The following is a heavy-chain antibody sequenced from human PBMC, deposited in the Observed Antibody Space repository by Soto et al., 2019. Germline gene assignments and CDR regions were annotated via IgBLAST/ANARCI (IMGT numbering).Heavy chain of an antibody. CDR1: GFTFSSYS. D-gene: IGHD2-15*01. V-gene: IGHV3-21*01. CDR2: ISSSSSYI. J-gene: IGHJ5*02. CDR3: ARDPGYCSGGSCYSVWFDP. Sequence: GGSLRLSCAASGFTFSSYSMNWVRQAPGKGLEWVSSISSSSSYIYYADSVKGRFTISRDNAKNSLYLQMNSLRAEDTAVYYCARDPGYCSGGSCYSVWFDPWGQGTLVTVSS.